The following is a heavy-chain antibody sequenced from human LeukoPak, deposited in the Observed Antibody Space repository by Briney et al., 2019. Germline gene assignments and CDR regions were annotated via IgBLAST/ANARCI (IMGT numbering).Heavy chain of an antibody. Sequence: SQTLSLTCAISGDSVSSYSAGWNWIRQSPSRGLEWLGRTYYRSKWYNEYALSVRSRITISPDTSKNQVSLQLNSVTRDDTAFYYCGRDIGAAIGHWGQGTLVTVSS. CDR1: GDSVSSYSAG. J-gene: IGHJ4*02. D-gene: IGHD6-13*01. CDR2: TYYRSKWYN. CDR3: GRDIGAAIGH. V-gene: IGHV6-1*01.